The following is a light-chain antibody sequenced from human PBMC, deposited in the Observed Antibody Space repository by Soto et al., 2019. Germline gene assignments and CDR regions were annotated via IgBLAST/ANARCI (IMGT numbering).Light chain of an antibody. V-gene: IGLV6-57*04. CDR2: ENN. CDR3: QSYDSSNVV. J-gene: IGLJ2*01. CDR1: SGSIASNY. Sequence: LTQPHSVSESPGKTVTISCTRSSGSIASNYVQWYQQRPGSAPTTVIYENNQRPSGVPARFSGSIDSSSNSASLTMSGLKTDDEADYYCQSYDSSNVVFGGGTKLTVL.